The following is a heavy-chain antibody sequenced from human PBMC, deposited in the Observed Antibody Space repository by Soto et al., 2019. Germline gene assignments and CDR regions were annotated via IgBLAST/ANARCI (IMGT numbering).Heavy chain of an antibody. CDR1: GFSLSTGGMG. CDR2: IYWDEDK. J-gene: IGHJ6*02. D-gene: IGHD2-21*02. V-gene: IGHV2-5*02. CDR3: VHSRCGGDCLQSYPSHYYYGMDV. Sequence: QITLKESGPTLVKPTQTLTLTCTFSGFSLSTGGMGVGWIRQPPGKALEWLALIYWDEDKRYSPSLKSRLTIAKDTSKNQVVLTMTNTDPVDTATYYCVHSRCGGDCLQSYPSHYYYGMDVWGQGTTVTVSS.